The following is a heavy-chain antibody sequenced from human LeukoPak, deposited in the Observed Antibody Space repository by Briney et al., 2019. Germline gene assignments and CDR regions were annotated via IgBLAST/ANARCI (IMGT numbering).Heavy chain of an antibody. CDR2: IYSSGSS. V-gene: IGHV4-31*03. CDR1: GGSINNGGYY. J-gene: IGHJ4*02. Sequence: PSQTLSLTCTVSGGSINNGGYYWSWIRQHPGKGLEWIGYIYSSGSSYYNPSLRSRVTISVDTSKNHFSLKLSSVTAADTAVYYCARNSDGYNSFDYWGQGTLVTVSS. D-gene: IGHD5-24*01. CDR3: ARNSDGYNSFDY.